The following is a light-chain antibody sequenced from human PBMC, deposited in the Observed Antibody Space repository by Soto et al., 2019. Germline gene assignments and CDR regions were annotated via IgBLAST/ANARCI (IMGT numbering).Light chain of an antibody. CDR1: NRDVGGYNY. V-gene: IGLV2-14*01. CDR2: DVS. J-gene: IGLJ1*01. Sequence: QDVLPQTASLSWSPGQSITISCTGTNRDVGGYNYVSWYQQHPGKAPELMIHDVSNRPSGVSNRFSGSKSGNTASLTISGLQAEDEAEYYCISYTSSSLYVFGTGTKVTVL. CDR3: ISYTSSSLYV.